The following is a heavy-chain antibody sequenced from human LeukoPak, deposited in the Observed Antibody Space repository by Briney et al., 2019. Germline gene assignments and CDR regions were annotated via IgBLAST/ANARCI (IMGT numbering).Heavy chain of an antibody. CDR2: INPNSGGT. Sequence: ASVKVSCKASGYTFTSYYMHWVRQAPGQGLEWMGWINPNSGGTDYAQKFQGRVTMTRDTSISTAYMELSRLRSDDTAVYYCARDLHIVVVTAINNWFDPWGQGTLVTVAS. CDR1: GYTFTSYY. J-gene: IGHJ5*02. CDR3: ARDLHIVVVTAINNWFDP. D-gene: IGHD2-21*02. V-gene: IGHV1-2*02.